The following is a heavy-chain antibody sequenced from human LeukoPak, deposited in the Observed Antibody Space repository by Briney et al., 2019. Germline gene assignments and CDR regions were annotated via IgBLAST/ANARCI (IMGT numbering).Heavy chain of an antibody. CDR1: RFTLSSYW. J-gene: IGHJ3*02. CDR2: IKQDGSEK. V-gene: IGHV3-7*01. D-gene: IGHD3-3*01. CDR3: ARGRGGPFDI. Sequence: PGGSLRLSCAASRFTLSSYWLSWVRQAPGKGLEWVANIKQDGSEKYYVDSVKGRFTISRDNAKNSLYLQMNSLRAEDTAVYYCARGRGGPFDIWGQGTMVTVSS.